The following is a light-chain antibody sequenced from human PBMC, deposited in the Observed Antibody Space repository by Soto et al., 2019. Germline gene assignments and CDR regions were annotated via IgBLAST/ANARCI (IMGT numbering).Light chain of an antibody. CDR3: QQYGRSVPIT. CDR2: GAS. J-gene: IGKJ5*01. CDR1: QSITNNY. Sequence: EIVLTQSPGTLSLSPGESATLSCRASQSITNNYLAWYQQKPGQPPRLLIFGASSRATGIPDRFSGSGSRTDFTLTISRLEPEDFAVYYCQQYGRSVPITFGQGTRLEIK. V-gene: IGKV3-20*01.